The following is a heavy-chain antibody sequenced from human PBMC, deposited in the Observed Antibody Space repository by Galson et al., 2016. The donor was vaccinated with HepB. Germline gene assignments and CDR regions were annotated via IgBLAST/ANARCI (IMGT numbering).Heavy chain of an antibody. D-gene: IGHD7-27*01. J-gene: IGHJ4*02. CDR2: TYYRSNWHN. Sequence: CAISGDSVSSNSAGWYWIRQTPSRGLECLGRTYYRSNWHNDYAESVKSRITINPDTSKNQFSLHLNSVTPEDTAVYYCARSYLLGRGFGWWGQGTLVTVSS. CDR1: GDSVSSNSAG. V-gene: IGHV6-1*01. CDR3: ARSYLLGRGFGW.